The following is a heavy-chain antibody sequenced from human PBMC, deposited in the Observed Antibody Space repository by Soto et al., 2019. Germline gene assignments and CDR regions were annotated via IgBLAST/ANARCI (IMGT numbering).Heavy chain of an antibody. D-gene: IGHD2-21*02. Sequence: GGSLRLSCAASGFTFSSYAMSWVRQTPGMGLEWVSAIGGSGGTTYYADSVKGRFTISRDNSKNTLYLQMNSLRAEDTAVYYCAKNCGGDCYTNWFDPWGQGTLVTVSS. CDR3: AKNCGGDCYTNWFDP. V-gene: IGHV3-23*01. CDR1: GFTFSSYA. CDR2: IGGSGGTT. J-gene: IGHJ5*02.